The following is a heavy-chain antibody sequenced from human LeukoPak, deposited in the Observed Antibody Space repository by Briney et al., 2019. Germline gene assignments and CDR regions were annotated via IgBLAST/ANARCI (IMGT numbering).Heavy chain of an antibody. J-gene: IGHJ4*02. Sequence: GGSLRLSCAASGFTFSSYSMNWVRQAPGKGLEWVSWISSTSTTIYYADSVKGRFTISRDNAKNSLDLQMNSLRDEDTAVYYCARPSRSTGPAYWGQGTLVTVSS. D-gene: IGHD2-2*01. CDR1: GFTFSSYS. CDR2: ISSTSTTI. CDR3: ARPSRSTGPAY. V-gene: IGHV3-48*02.